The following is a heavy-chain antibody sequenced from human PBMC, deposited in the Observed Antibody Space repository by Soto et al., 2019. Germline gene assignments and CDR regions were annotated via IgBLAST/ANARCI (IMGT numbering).Heavy chain of an antibody. V-gene: IGHV3-23*01. CDR3: AKVEGGLCYFDL. Sequence: EVQLLESGGGLARPGGSLRLSCVASGFIFTDYAMTWVRQGPGKGLEWVATISASGGNIEYTESLKGRFTISRDNSKNTVYLQLNGLTADDSAIYYCAKVEGGLCYFDLWGRGTLVTVSS. D-gene: IGHD1-1*01. J-gene: IGHJ2*01. CDR2: ISASGGNI. CDR1: GFIFTDYA.